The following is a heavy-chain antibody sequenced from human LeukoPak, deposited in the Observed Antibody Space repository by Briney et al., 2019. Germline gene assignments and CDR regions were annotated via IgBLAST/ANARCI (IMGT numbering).Heavy chain of an antibody. V-gene: IGHV4-34*01. Sequence: PSETLSLTCVVYGGSFSGYYWSWVRQPPGKGLEWIGEIDHSGSTNYNPSLKSRVTISVDTSKNQFSLKLSSVTAADTAVYYCARHEVGYGDYALRDYYGMDVWGQGTTVTVSS. J-gene: IGHJ6*02. CDR1: GGSFSGYY. D-gene: IGHD4-17*01. CDR3: ARHEVGYGDYALRDYYGMDV. CDR2: IDHSGST.